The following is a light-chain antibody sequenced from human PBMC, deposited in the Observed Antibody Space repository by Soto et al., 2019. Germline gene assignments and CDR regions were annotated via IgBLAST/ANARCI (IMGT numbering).Light chain of an antibody. CDR1: QTISTY. J-gene: IGKJ2*01. V-gene: IGKV1-39*01. Sequence: DIQMTQSPSSLSAPIGDRVTITCRASQTISTYLNWYQQKPGKAPKLLIYAASSLPSGVPSRFSGSRSGTDFTLTISSLQPEDFATYYCQQSYSSPHTFGQGTKLEIK. CDR2: AAS. CDR3: QQSYSSPHT.